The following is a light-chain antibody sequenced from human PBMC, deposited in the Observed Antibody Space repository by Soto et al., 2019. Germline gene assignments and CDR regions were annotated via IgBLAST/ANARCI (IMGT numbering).Light chain of an antibody. V-gene: IGKV3-15*01. J-gene: IGKJ1*01. Sequence: EIVMTQSPATLSVSPGERATLSCRASQSVSSDLVWYHQKPGQAPRPLIYGASTRATGIPARFSGSGSGTEFTLTINSLQSEDFAVYYCQQYNNWPRTFGQGTKVDIK. CDR1: QSVSSD. CDR3: QQYNNWPRT. CDR2: GAS.